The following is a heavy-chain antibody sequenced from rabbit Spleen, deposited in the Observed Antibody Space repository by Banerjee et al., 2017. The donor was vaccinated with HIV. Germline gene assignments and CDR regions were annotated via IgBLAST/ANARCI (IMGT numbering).Heavy chain of an antibody. Sequence: QQLVESGGGLVKPGASLTLTCKASGVSFSSDYDMCWVRQAPGKGLEWIACIYAGSSDNTAYASWAKGRFTISKTSSTTVTLQMTSLTAADTATYFCARDAGTGDYIDVYFSLWGQGTLVTVS. CDR1: GVSFSSDYD. D-gene: IGHD8-1*01. CDR2: IYAGSSDNT. CDR3: ARDAGTGDYIDVYFSL. J-gene: IGHJ4*01. V-gene: IGHV1S40*01.